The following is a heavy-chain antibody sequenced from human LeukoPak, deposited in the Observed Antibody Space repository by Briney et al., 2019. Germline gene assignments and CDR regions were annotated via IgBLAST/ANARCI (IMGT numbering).Heavy chain of an antibody. D-gene: IGHD3-3*01. CDR1: GFTFSTYT. CDR2: ISSAGSYI. J-gene: IGHJ3*02. V-gene: IGHV3-21*01. Sequence: PGGSLRLSCAASGFTFSTYTMNWVRQAPGKGLEWVSSISSAGSYIFYADSMKGRFTISRDNAKNSLYLQMSSLRGEDTAVYHCARVGGGYDFWSGYLHAFDIWGQGTMVAVSS. CDR3: ARVGGGYDFWSGYLHAFDI.